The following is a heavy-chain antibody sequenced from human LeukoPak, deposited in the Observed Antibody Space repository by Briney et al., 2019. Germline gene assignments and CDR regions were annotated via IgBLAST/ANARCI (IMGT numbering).Heavy chain of an antibody. V-gene: IGHV1-2*02. CDR2: INPNSGGT. CDR1: GYTFTGYY. Sequence: ASVKVSCKASGYTFTGYYMHWVRQAPGQGLEWMGWINPNSGGTNYAQKFQGRVTMTRDTSTSTVYMDLSSLRSEDTAVYYCAREGRKDGGENDSSLDYWGQGTLVTVSS. J-gene: IGHJ4*02. CDR3: AREGRKDGGENDSSLDY. D-gene: IGHD4-23*01.